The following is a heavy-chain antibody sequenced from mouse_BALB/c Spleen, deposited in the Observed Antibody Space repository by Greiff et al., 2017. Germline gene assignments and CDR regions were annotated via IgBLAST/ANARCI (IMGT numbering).Heavy chain of an antibody. D-gene: IGHD1-1*01. CDR1: GFTFSDYY. V-gene: IGHV5-4*02. J-gene: IGHJ3*01. Sequence: EVHLVESGGGLVKPGGSLKLSCAASGFTFSDYYMYWVRQTPEKRLEWVATISDGGSYTYYPDSVKGRFTISRDNAKNNLYLQMSSLKSEDTAMYYCARDRSYYGSWFAYWGQGTLVTVSA. CDR3: ARDRSYYGSWFAY. CDR2: ISDGGSYT.